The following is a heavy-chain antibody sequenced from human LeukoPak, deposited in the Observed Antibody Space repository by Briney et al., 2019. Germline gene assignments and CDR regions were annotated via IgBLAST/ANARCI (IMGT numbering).Heavy chain of an antibody. CDR2: MWFDESHK. D-gene: IGHD2-21*01. J-gene: IGHJ4*02. Sequence: GGSLKLSCTASGFSFSSSAMHWVRQAPGKGLEWVSMMWFDESHKFYADSVKGRFTISRDNSKNTLYLQMNSLSVEDTALYYCATEENIASTFASWGQGTPVTVSS. CDR3: ATEENIASTFAS. V-gene: IGHV3-30*02. CDR1: GFSFSSSA.